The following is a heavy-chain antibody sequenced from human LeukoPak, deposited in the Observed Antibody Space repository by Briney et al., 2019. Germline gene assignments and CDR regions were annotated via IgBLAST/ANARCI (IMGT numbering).Heavy chain of an antibody. CDR2: IIPIFGTA. Sequence: TVSCTASGGTFSSYAISWVRQAPGQGLEWMGGIIPIFGTANYAQKFQGRVTITADESTSTAYMELSSLRSEDTAVYYCARTRSDYYDSSGIDYWGQGTLVTVS. CDR3: ARTRSDYYDSSGIDY. V-gene: IGHV1-69*01. D-gene: IGHD3-22*01. J-gene: IGHJ4*02. CDR1: GGTFSSYA.